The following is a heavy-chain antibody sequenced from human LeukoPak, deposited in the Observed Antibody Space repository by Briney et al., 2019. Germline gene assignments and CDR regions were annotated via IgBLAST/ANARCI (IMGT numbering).Heavy chain of an antibody. D-gene: IGHD3-22*01. CDR3: AVAYSSNGYYPVDY. Sequence: GGSLRLSCAASGFTFSSYGMHWVRQAPGKGLEWVAVISCDGSNKYYADSVKGRFTISRDNSKNTLYLQMNSLRAEDTAVYYCAVAYSSNGYYPVDYWGQGTLVTVSS. V-gene: IGHV3-30*03. CDR1: GFTFSSYG. J-gene: IGHJ4*02. CDR2: ISCDGSNK.